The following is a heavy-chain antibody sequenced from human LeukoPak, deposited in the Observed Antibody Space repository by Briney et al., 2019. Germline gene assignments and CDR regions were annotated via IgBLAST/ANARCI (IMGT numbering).Heavy chain of an antibody. J-gene: IGHJ4*02. CDR3: ARDIGAAGTWSEY. CDR2: INPDGGSI. V-gene: IGHV1-46*01. Sequence: ASVKVSCKASGYTFTSYYMHWVRQAPGQGLEWMGIINPDGGSINYAPKFQGRLTMTRDMSTSTVYMELSSLRTEDTAVYFCARDIGAAGTWSEYWGQGTLVTVSS. D-gene: IGHD6-19*01. CDR1: GYTFTSYY.